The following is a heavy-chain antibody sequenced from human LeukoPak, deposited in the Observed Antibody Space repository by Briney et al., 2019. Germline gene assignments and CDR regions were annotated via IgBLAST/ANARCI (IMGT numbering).Heavy chain of an antibody. CDR1: GGSISSHY. CDR2: IYYSGST. Sequence: PSETQSLTCTVSGGSISSHYWSWIRQPPGKGLEWIGYIYYSGSTNYNPSLKSRVTISVDTSKNQFSLKLSSVTAADTAVYYCARSRRWLQHLDYWGQGTLVTVSS. J-gene: IGHJ4*02. V-gene: IGHV4-59*11. CDR3: ARSRRWLQHLDY. D-gene: IGHD5-24*01.